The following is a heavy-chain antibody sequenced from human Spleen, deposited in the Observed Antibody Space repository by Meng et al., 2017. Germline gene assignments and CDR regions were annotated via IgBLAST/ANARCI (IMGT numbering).Heavy chain of an antibody. J-gene: IGHJ1*01. CDR1: GGSFSGYY. D-gene: IGHD3-22*01. CDR3: ARDPREDSGYYFRGFQY. CDR2: INHSGST. V-gene: IGHV4-34*01. Sequence: GSLRLSCAVYGGSFSGYYWSWIRQPPGKGLEWIGEINHSGSTNYNPSLKSRVTISVDTSKNQFSLKLSSVTAADTAVYYCARDPREDSGYYFRGFQYWGQGTPVTVSS.